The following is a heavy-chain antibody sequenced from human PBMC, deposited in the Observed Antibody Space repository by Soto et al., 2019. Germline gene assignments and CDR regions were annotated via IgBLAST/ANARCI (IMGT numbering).Heavy chain of an antibody. CDR3: ARNGGRHSGASDY. J-gene: IGHJ4*02. Sequence: QVQLVQSGAEVNKPGSSVKVSCKASGGTFSSYSINWVRRAPGQGLAWMGEIIPIFGTANYAQKFQGRVTITADESTSTAYMELSSLRSDDTAVYYCARNGGRHSGASDYCGQANVVTVS. V-gene: IGHV1-69*01. CDR2: IIPIFGTA. CDR1: GGTFSSYS. D-gene: IGHD1-26*01.